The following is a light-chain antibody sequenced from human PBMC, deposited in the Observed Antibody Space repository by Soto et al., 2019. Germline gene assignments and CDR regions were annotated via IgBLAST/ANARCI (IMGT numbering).Light chain of an antibody. CDR2: DTS. J-gene: IGKJ4*01. CDR1: QSVRSY. V-gene: IGKV3-11*01. CDR3: QQRSNWLLT. Sequence: EIVLTQSPATLSLSPGERATLSCRASQSVRSYLAWYQQKPGQAPRLLIYDTSNRATGISARFSGSGSGTDFTLTISSLEPEDFAVYYCQQRSNWLLTFGGGTKVEIK.